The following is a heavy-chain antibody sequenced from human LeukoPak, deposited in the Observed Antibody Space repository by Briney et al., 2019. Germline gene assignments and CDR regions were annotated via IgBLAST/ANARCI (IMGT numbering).Heavy chain of an antibody. D-gene: IGHD3-16*02. CDR1: GYTFTGDY. J-gene: IGHJ4*02. CDR3: ARDHDYVWGSYLIKERFDY. V-gene: IGHV1-2*02. Sequence: ASVKVSCKASGYTFTGDYMHWVRQAPGQGLEWMGWINPNSGGTNYAQKFQGRVTMTTDTSTSTAYMELRSLRSDDTAVYYCARDHDYVWGSYLIKERFDYWGQGTLVTVSS. CDR2: INPNSGGT.